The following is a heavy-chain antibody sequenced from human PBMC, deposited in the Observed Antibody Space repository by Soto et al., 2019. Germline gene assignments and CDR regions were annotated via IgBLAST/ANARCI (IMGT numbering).Heavy chain of an antibody. CDR2: IDPSDSYT. CDR1: GYSFTSYW. V-gene: IGHV5-10-1*01. D-gene: IGHD3-16*02. J-gene: IGHJ6*02. CDR3: ARLSKGPSYRYTGGMDV. Sequence: GESLKISCKGSGYSFTSYWISWVRQMSGKGLEWMGRIDPSDSYTNYSPSFQGHVTISADKSISTAYLQWSSLKASDTAMYYCARLSKGPSYRYTGGMDVWGQGTTVTVSS.